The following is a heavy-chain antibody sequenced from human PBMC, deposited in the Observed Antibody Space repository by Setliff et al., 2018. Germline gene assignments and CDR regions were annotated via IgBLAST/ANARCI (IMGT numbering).Heavy chain of an antibody. CDR1: GFTFSRYA. CDR3: ASDPSYASSLYYYLEV. D-gene: IGHD6-13*01. Sequence: GGSLRLSCEASGFTFSRYAMNWVRQTPGKGLGWVSYISASSANIQYADSVRGRFTVSRDNARNSLYLQMNSLRGDDAAVYYCASDPSYASSLYYYLEVWGKGTTVTVSS. CDR2: ISASSANI. V-gene: IGHV3-48*01. J-gene: IGHJ6*03.